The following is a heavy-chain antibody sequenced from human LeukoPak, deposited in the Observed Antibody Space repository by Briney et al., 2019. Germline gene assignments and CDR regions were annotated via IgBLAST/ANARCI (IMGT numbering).Heavy chain of an antibody. CDR3: ARAFAMVRGVIDYFDY. CDR1: GYTFTSYG. V-gene: IGHV1-18*01. J-gene: IGHJ4*02. CDR2: ISAYDGNT. Sequence: ASVKVSCKASGYTFTSYGISWVRQAPGQGLEWMGWISAYDGNTNYAQKLQGRVTMTTDTSTSTAYMELRSLRSEDTAVYYCARAFAMVRGVIDYFDYWGQGTLVTVSS. D-gene: IGHD3-10*01.